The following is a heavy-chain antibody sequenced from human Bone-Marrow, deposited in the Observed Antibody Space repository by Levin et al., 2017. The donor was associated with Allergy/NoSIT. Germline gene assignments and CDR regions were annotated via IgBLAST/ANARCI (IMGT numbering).Heavy chain of an antibody. CDR2: IYYSGST. CDR1: GDSISRYY. Sequence: SQTLSLTCTVSGDSISRYYWSWLRQPPGQGLEWIGYIYYSGSTNYNPSLKSRVTISVDTSKNQFSLDLNFVTAADTAVYYCARDAQTSPTRNYGMDVWGHGTTVTVSS. CDR3: ARDAQTSPTRNYGMDV. J-gene: IGHJ6*02. V-gene: IGHV4-59*01.